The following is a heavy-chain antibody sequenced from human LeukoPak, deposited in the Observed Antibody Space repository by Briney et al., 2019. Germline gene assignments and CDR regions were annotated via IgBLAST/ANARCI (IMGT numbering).Heavy chain of an antibody. CDR2: INWNSGSI. D-gene: IGHD4-17*01. Sequence: PGRSLRLSCVASGFTFDDYAIHWVRQAPGKGLEWVSGINWNSGSIGYADSVKGRFTISRDNAKNSLYLQMNSLRAEDTALYYCTKVGGVTSGPFDYWGQGTLVTVSS. V-gene: IGHV3-9*01. J-gene: IGHJ4*02. CDR3: TKVGGVTSGPFDY. CDR1: GFTFDDYA.